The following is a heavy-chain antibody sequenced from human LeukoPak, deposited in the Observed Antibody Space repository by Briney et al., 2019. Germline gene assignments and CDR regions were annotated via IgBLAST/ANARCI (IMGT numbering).Heavy chain of an antibody. Sequence: GRSLRLSCAASGFTLSSYAMQWVRQAPGKRLEWVAVISYDGSNKYSADSVKGRFTISRDNSKNTLYLQMNNLRAEDTAVYYCARDGPYYDSSGYYYYGMDVWGQGTTVTVSS. CDR1: GFTLSSYA. J-gene: IGHJ6*02. V-gene: IGHV3-30*04. CDR2: ISYDGSNK. D-gene: IGHD3-22*01. CDR3: ARDGPYYDSSGYYYYGMDV.